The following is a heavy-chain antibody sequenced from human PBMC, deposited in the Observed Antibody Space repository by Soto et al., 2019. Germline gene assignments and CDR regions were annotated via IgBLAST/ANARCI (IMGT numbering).Heavy chain of an antibody. CDR1: GGTFSSYA. V-gene: IGHV1-69*13. Sequence: RASVKVSCKASGGTFSSYAISWVRQAPGQGLEWMGGIIPIFGTANYAQKFQGRVTITADESTSTAYMELSSLRSEDTAVYYCARVGLAYCGGDCYPDAFDIWGQGTMVTVSS. D-gene: IGHD2-21*02. J-gene: IGHJ3*02. CDR3: ARVGLAYCGGDCYPDAFDI. CDR2: IIPIFGTA.